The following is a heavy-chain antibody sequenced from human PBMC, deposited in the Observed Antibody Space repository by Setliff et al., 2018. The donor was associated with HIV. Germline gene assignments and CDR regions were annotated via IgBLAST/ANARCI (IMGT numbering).Heavy chain of an antibody. J-gene: IGHJ6*03. CDR1: GYTFTSYG. CDR3: ARTYYYDSSDYYGYYYYYYMDV. CDR2: ISTYNGNT. D-gene: IGHD3-22*01. Sequence: ASVKVSCKASGYTFTSYGISWVRQAPGQGLEWMGWISTYNGNTNYAQKVQGRVIMTTDTSTSTAYMELRSLRSDDTAVYYCARTYYYDSSDYYGYYYYYYMDVWGKGTTVTVSS. V-gene: IGHV1-18*04.